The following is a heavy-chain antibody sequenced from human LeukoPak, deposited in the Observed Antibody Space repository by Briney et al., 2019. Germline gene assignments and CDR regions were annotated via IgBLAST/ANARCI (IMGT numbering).Heavy chain of an antibody. J-gene: IGHJ3*02. Sequence: SETLSLTCTVSGGSISSYYWSWIRQPPGKGLEWIGSIYYSGSTYYNPSLKSRVTISVDTSKNQFSLKLSSVTAADTAVYYCARDTIRGEDAFDIWGQGTMVTVSS. CDR2: IYYSGST. D-gene: IGHD3-10*01. V-gene: IGHV4-59*12. CDR3: ARDTIRGEDAFDI. CDR1: GGSISSYY.